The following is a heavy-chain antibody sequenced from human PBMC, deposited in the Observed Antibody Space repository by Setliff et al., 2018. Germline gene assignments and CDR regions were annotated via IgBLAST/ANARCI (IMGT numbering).Heavy chain of an antibody. Sequence: ASVKVSCKASGYTFTNYLIYWLRQAPGQRLEWVGWIDAGDGETKYSRNFQGRVTITRDISATTVYMDLSSLGSEDTAVYYCARVRGSGTLLSEFEYWGQGTLVTVSS. CDR1: GYTFTNYL. CDR2: IDAGDGET. J-gene: IGHJ4*02. D-gene: IGHD3-10*01. CDR3: ARVRGSGTLLSEFEY. V-gene: IGHV1-3*01.